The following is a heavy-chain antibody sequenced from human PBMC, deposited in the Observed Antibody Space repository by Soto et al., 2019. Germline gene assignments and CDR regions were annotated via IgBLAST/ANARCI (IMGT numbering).Heavy chain of an antibody. CDR3: AAGNVGELLPDNWFDP. CDR1: GGSISSYY. J-gene: IGHJ5*02. D-gene: IGHD3-10*01. V-gene: IGHV4-59*01. CDR2: IYYSGST. Sequence: SETLSLTCTVSGGSISSYYWSWIRQPPGKGLEWIGYIYYSGSTNYNPSLKSRVTISVDTSKNQFSLKLSSVTAADTAVYYCAAGNVGELLPDNWFDPWGQGTLVTVSS.